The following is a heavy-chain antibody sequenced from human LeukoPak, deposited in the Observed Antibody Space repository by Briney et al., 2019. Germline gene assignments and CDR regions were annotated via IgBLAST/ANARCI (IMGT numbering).Heavy chain of an antibody. D-gene: IGHD5-24*01. CDR1: GGSISSYY. Sequence: SETLSLTCTVSGGSISSYYWSWIRQPPGKGLEWIGYIYYSGSTNYNPSLKSRVTISVDTSKNQFFLKLSSVTAADTAIYYCARDALEMATIEWGQGTLVTVSS. V-gene: IGHV4-59*01. J-gene: IGHJ4*02. CDR2: IYYSGST. CDR3: ARDALEMATIE.